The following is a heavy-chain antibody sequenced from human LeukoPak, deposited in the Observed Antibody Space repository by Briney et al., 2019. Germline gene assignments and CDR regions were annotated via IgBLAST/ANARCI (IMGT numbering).Heavy chain of an antibody. CDR2: MNPNSGNT. Sequence: ASVKVSCKASGYTFTSYDINWVRQATGQGLEWTGWMNPNSGNTGYAQKFQGRVTITRNTSISTAYMELSSLRSEDTAVYYCARVICSTSCYSDYWGQGTLVTVSS. CDR3: ARVICSTSCYSDY. CDR1: GYTFTSYD. D-gene: IGHD2-2*01. V-gene: IGHV1-8*03. J-gene: IGHJ4*02.